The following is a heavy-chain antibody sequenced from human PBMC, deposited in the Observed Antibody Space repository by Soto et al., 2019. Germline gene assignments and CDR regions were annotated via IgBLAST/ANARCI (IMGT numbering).Heavy chain of an antibody. CDR2: ISYDGSNK. Sequence: QVQLVESGGGVVQPGRSLRLSCAASGFTFSSYGMHWVRQAPGKGLEWVAVISYDGSNKYYADSVKGRFTISRDNSKKTLYMEINSLRDEDTAVYYCGKAGGSSWYSRCDYWGQGTLVTVSS. D-gene: IGHD6-13*01. CDR3: GKAGGSSWYSRCDY. J-gene: IGHJ4*02. V-gene: IGHV3-30*18. CDR1: GFTFSSYG.